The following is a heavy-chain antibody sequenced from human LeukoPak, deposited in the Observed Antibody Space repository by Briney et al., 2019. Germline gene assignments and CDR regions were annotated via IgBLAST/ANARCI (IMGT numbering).Heavy chain of an antibody. V-gene: IGHV3-21*01. CDR3: ARDVRLVGATGVDY. D-gene: IGHD1-26*01. J-gene: IGHJ4*02. Sequence: PGGSLRLSCAASGFTFSSYSMNWVRQAPGKGLEWVSSISSSSSYIYYADSVKGRFTISRDNAKNSLYLQMNSLRAEDTAVYYCARDVRLVGATGVDYWGQGTLVTVSS. CDR2: ISSSSSYI. CDR1: GFTFSSYS.